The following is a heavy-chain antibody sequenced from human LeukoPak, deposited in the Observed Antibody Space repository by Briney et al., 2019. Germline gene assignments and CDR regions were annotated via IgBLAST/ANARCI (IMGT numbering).Heavy chain of an antibody. CDR2: INHSGSI. D-gene: IGHD2-2*02. Sequence: SETLSLTCAVYGGSFSGYYWSWIRQPPGKGLEWIGEINHSGSINYNPSLKSRVTISVDTSKNQFSLKLSSVPAADTAVYYCAILHIPLLYGYWFDPWGQGTLVTVSS. CDR1: GGSFSGYY. J-gene: IGHJ5*02. CDR3: AILHIPLLYGYWFDP. V-gene: IGHV4-34*01.